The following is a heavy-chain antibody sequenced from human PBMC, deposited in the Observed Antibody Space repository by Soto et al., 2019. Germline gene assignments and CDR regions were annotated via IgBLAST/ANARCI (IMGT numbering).Heavy chain of an antibody. J-gene: IGHJ6*02. Sequence: SEQVSFKASGWTFRTHAMHWVRQAPGQSLEWMGWINGGTGQTKHSHRFQDRVSITRDTSASTAYMELSSLRSEDTAVYYCARGKGMEENYYYYGLDIWGQGTTVPVSS. V-gene: IGHV1-3*01. CDR1: GWTFRTHA. CDR2: INGGTGQT. D-gene: IGHD1-1*01. CDR3: ARGKGMEENYYYYGLDI.